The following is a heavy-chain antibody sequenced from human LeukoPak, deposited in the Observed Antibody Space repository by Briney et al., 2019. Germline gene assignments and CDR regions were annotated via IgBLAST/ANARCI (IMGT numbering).Heavy chain of an antibody. V-gene: IGHV3-66*01. CDR2: IYSGGST. Sequence: AGGSLRLSCAASGFTVSSNYMSWVRQAPGKGLEWVSVIYSGGSTYYADSVKGRFTISRDNSKNTLYLQMNSLRAEDTAVYYCASIVVVPAATYFDYWGQGTLVTVSS. CDR3: ASIVVVPAATYFDY. D-gene: IGHD2-2*01. J-gene: IGHJ4*02. CDR1: GFTVSSNY.